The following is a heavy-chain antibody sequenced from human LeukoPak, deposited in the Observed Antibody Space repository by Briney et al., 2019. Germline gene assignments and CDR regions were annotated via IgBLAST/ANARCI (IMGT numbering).Heavy chain of an antibody. J-gene: IGHJ4*02. V-gene: IGHV3-30*02. CDR1: GFTVSSNY. D-gene: IGHD3-16*01. CDR3: ATLRLGERPFDY. CDR2: IRYDGSNK. Sequence: GGSLRLSCAASGFTVSSNYMSWVRQAPGKGLEWVAFIRYDGSNKYYADSVKGRFTISRDNSKNTLYLQMNSLRAEDTAVYYCATLRLGERPFDYWGQGTLVTVSS.